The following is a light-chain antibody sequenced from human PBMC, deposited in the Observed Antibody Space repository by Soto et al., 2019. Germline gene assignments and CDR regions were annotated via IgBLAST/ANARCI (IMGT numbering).Light chain of an antibody. Sequence: QSALTQPRSVSGSPGQSVTISCTGTSSDVGGYNYVSWYQQHPGKAPKLMIYDVSQRPSGVPDRFSGSKSGNTASLTISGLQAEDEADYYCCSYAGSHCLFGGGTKVTVL. J-gene: IGLJ2*01. CDR3: CSYAGSHCL. CDR2: DVS. V-gene: IGLV2-11*01. CDR1: SSDVGGYNY.